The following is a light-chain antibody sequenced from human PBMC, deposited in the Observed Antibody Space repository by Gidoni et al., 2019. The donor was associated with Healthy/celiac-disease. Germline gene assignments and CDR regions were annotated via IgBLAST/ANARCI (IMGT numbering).Light chain of an antibody. CDR1: SSNIGSNY. CDR2: RNN. V-gene: IGLV1-47*01. Sequence: SVLPQPPSASGTPGHRVTISCSGSSSNIGSNYVYWYTQLPGTAPKLLIYRNNQRPSVVPDRFSGSKSGTSASLAISGLRSEDEADYYCAAWDDSLSGVVFGGGTKLTVL. CDR3: AAWDDSLSGVV. J-gene: IGLJ2*01.